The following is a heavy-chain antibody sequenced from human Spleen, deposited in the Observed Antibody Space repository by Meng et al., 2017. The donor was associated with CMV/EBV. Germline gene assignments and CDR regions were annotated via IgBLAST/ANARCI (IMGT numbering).Heavy chain of an antibody. CDR1: GGSFSGYY. D-gene: IGHD5-24*01. J-gene: IGHJ4*02. V-gene: IGHV4-59*01. Sequence: GSLRLSCAVYGGSFSGYYWSWIRQPPGKGLEWIGYIYYSGSTNYNPSLKSRVTISVDTSKNQFSLKLSSVTAADTAVYYCARWLQFSYYFDYWGQGTLVTVSS. CDR3: ARWLQFSYYFDY. CDR2: IYYSGST.